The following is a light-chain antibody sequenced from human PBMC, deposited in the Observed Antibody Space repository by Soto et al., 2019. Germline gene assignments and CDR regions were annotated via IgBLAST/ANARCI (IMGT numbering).Light chain of an antibody. CDR2: EVS. CDR1: SSDVGSYNL. V-gene: IGLV2-23*02. CDR3: CSYVSSNTFV. Sequence: QSALTQPASVSGSPGQSITISCTGTSSDVGSYNLVSWYQQHPGKAPKLMIYEVSKRPSGVSNRFSGSKSGNTASLTISGLQAEDEADYYCCSYVSSNTFVFGTGTKVTVL. J-gene: IGLJ1*01.